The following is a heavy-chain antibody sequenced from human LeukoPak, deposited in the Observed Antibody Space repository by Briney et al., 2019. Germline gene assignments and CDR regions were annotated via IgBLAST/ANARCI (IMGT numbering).Heavy chain of an antibody. J-gene: IGHJ6*02. Sequence: SLRLSCAASGFTFRSYAMHWVCQTPGKGLEWVAVISYDGSNKYYADSVKGRFTISRDNSKNTLYLQMNSLRAEDTAVYYCARDGGNSHNYNYYYYGMDVWGQGTTVTVSS. V-gene: IGHV3-30*04. CDR3: ARDGGNSHNYNYYYYGMDV. CDR2: ISYDGSNK. D-gene: IGHD4-23*01. CDR1: GFTFRSYA.